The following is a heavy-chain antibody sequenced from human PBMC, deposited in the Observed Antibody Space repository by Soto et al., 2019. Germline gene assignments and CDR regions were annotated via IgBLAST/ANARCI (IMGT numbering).Heavy chain of an antibody. D-gene: IGHD2-2*02. Sequence: ASVKVSCKASGYTFSGYYIHWLRQAPGQGLEWMGWINPNSGGPNYAQKFQGRVTVTRDTPTSTAYMELSRLTSDDTAVYYCARSLTEGYCTITGCYTRPLYGMDVWGQGTTVTVSS. J-gene: IGHJ6*02. CDR3: ARSLTEGYCTITGCYTRPLYGMDV. V-gene: IGHV1-2*02. CDR2: INPNSGGP. CDR1: GYTFSGYY.